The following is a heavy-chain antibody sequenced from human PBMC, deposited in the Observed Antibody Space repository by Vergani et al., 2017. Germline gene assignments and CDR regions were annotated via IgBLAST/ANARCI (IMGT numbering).Heavy chain of an antibody. CDR2: IYYSGST. V-gene: IGHV4-39*07. Sequence: QLQLQESGPGLVKPSETLSLTCTVSGGSISSSSYYWGWIRQPPGKGLEWIGSIYYSGSTYYNPFLKSRVTISVDTSKNQFSLKLSSVPAADTAGYYCARDSGYYDSSGYYYVGVDYWGQGTLVTVSS. CDR3: ARDSGYYDSSGYYYVGVDY. CDR1: GGSISSSSYY. D-gene: IGHD3-22*01. J-gene: IGHJ4*02.